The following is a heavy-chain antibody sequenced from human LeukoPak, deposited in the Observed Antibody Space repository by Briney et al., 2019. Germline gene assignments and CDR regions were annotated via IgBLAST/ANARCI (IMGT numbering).Heavy chain of an antibody. CDR1: GFTFDDYA. CDR2: ISWNGGNT. J-gene: IGHJ4*02. CDR3: ARDRTIGELVDY. D-gene: IGHD3-10*01. Sequence: GGSLRLSCAASGFTFDDYAMHWVRQAPGKGLEWVSLISWNGGNTYYADSVKGRFTISRDNSKNSLYLQMNSLRPEDTAVYYCARDRTIGELVDYWGQGTLVTVSS. V-gene: IGHV3-43D*03.